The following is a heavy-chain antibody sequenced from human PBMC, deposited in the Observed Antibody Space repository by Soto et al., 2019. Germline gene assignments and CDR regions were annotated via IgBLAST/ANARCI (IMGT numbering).Heavy chain of an antibody. D-gene: IGHD5-12*01. V-gene: IGHV4-4*02. CDR3: TKNSAYALDD. Sequence: ETLSLTCDVSGGSITNNNWWSWVRQPPGEGLEWIGEMHHIGSTNYNPSLKSRVTMSVDTSKNQFFLKLNSVTAADTDVYYCTKNSAYALDDWGQGTLVNVSS. J-gene: IGHJ4*02. CDR2: MHHIGST. CDR1: GGSITNNNW.